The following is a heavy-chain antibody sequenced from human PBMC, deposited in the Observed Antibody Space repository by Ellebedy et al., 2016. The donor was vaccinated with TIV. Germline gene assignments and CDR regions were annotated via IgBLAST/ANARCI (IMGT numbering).Heavy chain of an antibody. CDR1: GFTFSSYA. D-gene: IGHD3-3*01. Sequence: GESLKISCAASGFTFSSYAMSWVRQAPGKGLEWVSAISGSGGSTYYADSVKGRFTISRDNSKNTLYLQMNSLRAEDTAVYYCAKVVTIFGVVEYYFDYWGQGTLVTVSS. J-gene: IGHJ4*02. CDR2: ISGSGGST. CDR3: AKVVTIFGVVEYYFDY. V-gene: IGHV3-23*01.